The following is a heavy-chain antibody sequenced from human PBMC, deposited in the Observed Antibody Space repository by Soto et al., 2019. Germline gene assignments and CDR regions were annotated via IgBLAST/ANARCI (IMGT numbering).Heavy chain of an antibody. CDR1: GFPFTNAW. D-gene: IGHD3-3*01. CDR3: TTDHAGFWSGFYVDY. Sequence: PGGSLRLSCAASGFPFTNAWMSWVRQAPGKGLEWVGHIKSKTDGGTTDYAAPVKGRFTISRDDSKNTLYLQMNSLKTEDTAVYFCTTDHAGFWSGFYVDYWGQGTLVTVSS. V-gene: IGHV3-15*01. J-gene: IGHJ4*02. CDR2: IKSKTDGGTT.